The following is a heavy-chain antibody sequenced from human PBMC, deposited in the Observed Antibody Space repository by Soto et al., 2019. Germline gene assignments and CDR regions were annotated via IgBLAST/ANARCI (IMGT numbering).Heavy chain of an antibody. CDR2: ISAYNGNT. Sequence: QVQLVQSGAEVKKPGASVKVSCKASGYTFTSYGISWVRQAPGQGLEWMGWISAYNGNTKYAQKLQGRVTMTTDTSTSTAYMELSSLRSDYTAVYYCASGYCSSTSCPYDAFDIWGQGTMVTVS. D-gene: IGHD2-2*01. CDR3: ASGYCSSTSCPYDAFDI. CDR1: GYTFTSYG. J-gene: IGHJ3*02. V-gene: IGHV1-18*01.